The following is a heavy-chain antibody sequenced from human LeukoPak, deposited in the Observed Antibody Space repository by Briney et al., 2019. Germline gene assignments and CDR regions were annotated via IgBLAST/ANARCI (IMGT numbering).Heavy chain of an antibody. V-gene: IGHV3-23*01. D-gene: IGHD3-9*01. CDR3: AKGPLVLRYFDWLLVDY. Sequence: GGSLRLSCAASGFTFSSYAMSWVRQAPGKGLEWVSAISGRGGSTYYADSVKGRFTISRDNSKNTLYLQMNSLRAEDTAVYYCAKGPLVLRYFDWLLVDYWGQGTLVTVSS. CDR2: ISGRGGST. J-gene: IGHJ4*02. CDR1: GFTFSSYA.